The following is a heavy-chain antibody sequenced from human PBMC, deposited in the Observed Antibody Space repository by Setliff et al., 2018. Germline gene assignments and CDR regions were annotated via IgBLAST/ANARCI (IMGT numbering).Heavy chain of an antibody. V-gene: IGHV4-34*01. CDR3: ARGRIAERPEAIDY. D-gene: IGHD6-6*01. CDR2: INHRGFT. CDR1: GESFDNHY. Sequence: SETLSLTCAVYGESFDNHYWTWIRQPPGERLEWIGEINHRGFTDYKPSLKSRLTMSVDTSRNQFSLNLGSVTAADTGVYYCARGRIAERPEAIDYWGQGTPVAVSS. J-gene: IGHJ4*02.